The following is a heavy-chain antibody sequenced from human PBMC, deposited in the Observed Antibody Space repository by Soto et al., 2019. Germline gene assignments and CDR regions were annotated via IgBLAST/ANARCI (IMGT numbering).Heavy chain of an antibody. CDR1: GYAFTGYY. CDR2: INPNSGGT. D-gene: IGHD5-12*01. V-gene: IGHV1-2*04. Sequence: ASVKVSCKASGYAFTGYYMHWVRQAPGQGLEWMGWINPNSGGTNYAQKFQGWVTMTRDTSISTAYMELSRLRSDDTAVYYCARANSGYDYDDYYYGMDVWGQGTTVTVYS. J-gene: IGHJ6*02. CDR3: ARANSGYDYDDYYYGMDV.